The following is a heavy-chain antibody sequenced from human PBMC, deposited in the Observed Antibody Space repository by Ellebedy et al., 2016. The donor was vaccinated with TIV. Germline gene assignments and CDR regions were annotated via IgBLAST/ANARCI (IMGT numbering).Heavy chain of an antibody. CDR1: GFTFSSYA. CDR2: IDKSCYST. D-gene: IGHD6-19*01. Sequence: GESLKISCVASGFTFSSYAMSWVRQAPGKGLEWVSAIDKSCYSTYYADSVKVRFTISRDNSKNTLYLQMNSLRAEDTAVYYCAGFRGEAVAGNWFDPWGQGTLVTVSS. CDR3: AGFRGEAVAGNWFDP. V-gene: IGHV3-23*05. J-gene: IGHJ5*02.